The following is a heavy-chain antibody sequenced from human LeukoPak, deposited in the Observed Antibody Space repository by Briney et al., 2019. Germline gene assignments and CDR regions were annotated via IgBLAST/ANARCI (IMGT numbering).Heavy chain of an antibody. J-gene: IGHJ2*01. CDR1: GGSISGYY. V-gene: IGHV4-59*01. CDR2: FYYSRSGSA. Sequence: PSETLSLTCTVSGGSISGYYWNWIRQPPGKGLEWIGYFYYSRSGSANYNPSLKSRLTISGDTSKNQFSLKLRSVTAADTAVYYCARSPGLEARGMRWFFDLWGRGTLVTVSS. CDR3: ARSPGLEARGMRWFFDL. D-gene: IGHD6-13*01.